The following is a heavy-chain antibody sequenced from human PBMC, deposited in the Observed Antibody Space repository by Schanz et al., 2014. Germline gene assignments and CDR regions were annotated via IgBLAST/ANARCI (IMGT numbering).Heavy chain of an antibody. Sequence: EVQLLESGGGLVQPGGSLRLSCAASGFTFSIYGMSWVRQAPGKGLEWVSRMIGSGSSVFYADSVKGRFTISRDNLKNTVYLQMNSLRAGDTAVYYCAKDLAGGSFYGDYDPFDYWGQGTLVTVSS. V-gene: IGHV3-23*01. J-gene: IGHJ4*02. CDR1: GFTFSIYG. CDR2: MIGSGSSV. CDR3: AKDLAGGSFYGDYDPFDY. D-gene: IGHD4-17*01.